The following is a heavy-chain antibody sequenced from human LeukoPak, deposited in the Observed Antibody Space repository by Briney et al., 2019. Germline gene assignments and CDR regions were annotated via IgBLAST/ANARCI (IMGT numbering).Heavy chain of an antibody. CDR3: ARDNWNYGSSMDV. CDR2: IYYSGST. CDR1: GGSISSYY. D-gene: IGHD1-7*01. Sequence: SETLSLTCSVSGGSISSYYWSWIRQPPGKGRGWIGYIYYSGSTNYNPSLKSRVTISVDTSKNQFSLKLSSVTAADTAVYYCARDNWNYGSSMDVWGQGTTVTVSS. J-gene: IGHJ6*02. V-gene: IGHV4-59*01.